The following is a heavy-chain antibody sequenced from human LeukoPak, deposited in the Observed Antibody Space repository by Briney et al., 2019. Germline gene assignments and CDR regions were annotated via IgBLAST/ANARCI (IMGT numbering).Heavy chain of an antibody. CDR3: AKGVEMATIDGFFDY. J-gene: IGHJ4*02. V-gene: IGHV3-23*01. CDR1: GFTFSSYA. CDR2: ISGNGGST. D-gene: IGHD5-24*01. Sequence: GGSLRLSCAASGFTFSSYAMSWVRQAPGKGLEWVSGISGNGGSTYYADSVKGRFTISRDNSKNTLYLQMNSLRAEDTAVYYCAKGVEMATIDGFFDYWGQGTLVTVSS.